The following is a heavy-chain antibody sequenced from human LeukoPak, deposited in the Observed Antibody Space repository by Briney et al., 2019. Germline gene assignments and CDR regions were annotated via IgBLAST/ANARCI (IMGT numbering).Heavy chain of an antibody. Sequence: GGSLRLSCAVSGFTFSSYAMSWVRQAPGKGLEWVSAMSGSGGSTYYADSVKRRFTISIDNSKNTLYLQMNSLRAEHTAVYYGAKDLTSIQLWLEGINYYYGMDVWGQGTTVTVSS. J-gene: IGHJ6*02. CDR3: AKDLTSIQLWLEGINYYYGMDV. D-gene: IGHD5-18*01. CDR1: GFTFSSYA. CDR2: MSGSGGST. V-gene: IGHV3-23*01.